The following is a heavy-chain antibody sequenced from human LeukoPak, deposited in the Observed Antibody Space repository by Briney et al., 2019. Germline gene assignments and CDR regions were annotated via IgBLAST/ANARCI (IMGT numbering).Heavy chain of an antibody. V-gene: IGHV3-23*01. CDR1: GFTFSDYA. J-gene: IGHJ4*02. Sequence: GGSLRLSCAASGFTFSDYAMSWVRQALGKGLKWVSVISGSGGSTYNVDPVKSRFTISRDNSKNTLYLQMNSLRAEDTAVYYCAKSVESAVTTNPYFDYWGQGILVTVSS. D-gene: IGHD4-17*01. CDR3: AKSVESAVTTNPYFDY. CDR2: ISGSGGST.